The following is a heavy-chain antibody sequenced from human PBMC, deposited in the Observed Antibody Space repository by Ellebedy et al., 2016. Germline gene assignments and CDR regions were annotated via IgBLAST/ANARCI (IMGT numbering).Heavy chain of an antibody. CDR2: INPNSGGT. V-gene: IGHV1-2*02. J-gene: IGHJ4*02. CDR3: ARGGSSNRLTDY. D-gene: IGHD6-13*01. Sequence: ASVKVSXKASGYTFSDYYIHWVRQAPGQGLEWLGWINPNSGGTNYAQKLQGRVTMTRDTSINTAYMELSRLRSDDTAVYYCARGGSSNRLTDYWGQGTLVTVSS. CDR1: GYTFSDYY.